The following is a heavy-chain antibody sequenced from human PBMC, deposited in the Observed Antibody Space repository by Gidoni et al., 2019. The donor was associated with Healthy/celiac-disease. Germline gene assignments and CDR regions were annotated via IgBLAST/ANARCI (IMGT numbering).Heavy chain of an antibody. CDR1: GYTFTSYA. CDR3: ARDVEILTTSRTNYYFDY. CDR2: LNAGNGNT. D-gene: IGHD1-1*01. V-gene: IGHV1-3*01. Sequence: QVQLVQSGAEVKKPGASAKVSCKASGYTFTSYAIHWVRQAPGQRLEWMGWLNAGNGNTKYSQKCQGRVTITRDTSASTAYMELSSLRSEDTAVYYCARDVEILTTSRTNYYFDYWGQGTLVTVSS. J-gene: IGHJ4*02.